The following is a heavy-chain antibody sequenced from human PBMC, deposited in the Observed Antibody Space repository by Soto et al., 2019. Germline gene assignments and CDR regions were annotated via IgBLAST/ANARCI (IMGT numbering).Heavy chain of an antibody. Sequence: ASVKVSCKASGGTFSSYAISWVRQAPGQGLEWMGGIIPIFGTANYAQKFQGRVTITADESTSTAYMELSSLRSEDTAVYYCAREGGCTNGVCWFDPWGQGTLVTVSS. CDR1: GGTFSSYA. CDR3: AREGGCTNGVCWFDP. D-gene: IGHD2-8*01. V-gene: IGHV1-69*13. J-gene: IGHJ5*02. CDR2: IIPIFGTA.